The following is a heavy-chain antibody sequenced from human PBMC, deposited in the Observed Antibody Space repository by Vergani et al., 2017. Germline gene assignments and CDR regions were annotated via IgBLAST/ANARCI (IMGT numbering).Heavy chain of an antibody. CDR2: ISGSGGST. V-gene: IGHV3-23*01. D-gene: IGHD3-22*01. J-gene: IGHJ5*02. CDR3: AKGEPTYYYDSSGSSNWFDP. CDR1: GFTFSRYA. Sequence: EVQLLESGGGLVQPGGSLRLSCAASGFTFSRYAMSWVRQAPEKGLEWVSTISGSGGSTYYADSVKGRFTPSRDNFKNTLYLQMNSLRAEDTAVYYCAKGEPTYYYDSSGSSNWFDPWGQGTLVTVSS.